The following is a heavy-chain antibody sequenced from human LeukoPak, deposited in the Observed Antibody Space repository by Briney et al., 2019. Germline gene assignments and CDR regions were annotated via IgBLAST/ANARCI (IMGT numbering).Heavy chain of an antibody. D-gene: IGHD5-24*01. CDR1: GFTVSSNY. CDR3: AGEVVEMAGGAYDI. J-gene: IGHJ3*02. V-gene: IGHV3-53*01. CDR2: IYSGGHT. Sequence: GGSLRLSCAASGFTVSSNYMSWVRQAPGKGLEWVSVIYSGGHTYYADSVKGRFTISRDNSKNTLYLQMNSLRAEDTAVYYCAGEVVEMAGGAYDIWGQGTLVTVSS.